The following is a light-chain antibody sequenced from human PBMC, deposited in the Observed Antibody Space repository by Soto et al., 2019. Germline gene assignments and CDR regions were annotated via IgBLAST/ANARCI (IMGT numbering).Light chain of an antibody. CDR2: RNS. CDR3: QSYDSSLSAPYV. J-gene: IGLJ1*01. CDR1: RSNIGAGYD. Sequence: QSVLTQPPSVSGAPGQRVTISCTGSRSNIGAGYDVHWYQQLPGTAPKLLIYRNSDRPSGVPDRFSGSRSGTSASLAITGLQAGDEADYYCQSYDSSLSAPYVFGTGTKVTVL. V-gene: IGLV1-40*01.